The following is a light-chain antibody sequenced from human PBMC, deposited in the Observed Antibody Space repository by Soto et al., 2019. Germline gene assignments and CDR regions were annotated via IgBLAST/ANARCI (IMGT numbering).Light chain of an antibody. V-gene: IGKV3-15*01. CDR1: QSVGGN. CDR3: QQYNNWPPIT. J-gene: IGKJ5*01. Sequence: EIFMAQSPATLSVSAGERATLSCRASQSVGGNIAWYQQSPGQAPRLLIYATSTRATGIPARFSGRGSGTEFTLTISSLQSEDSAVYYCQQYNNWPPITFGQGTRLEIK. CDR2: ATS.